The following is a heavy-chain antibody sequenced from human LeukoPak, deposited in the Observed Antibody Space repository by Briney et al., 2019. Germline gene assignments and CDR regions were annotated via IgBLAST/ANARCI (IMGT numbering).Heavy chain of an antibody. Sequence: GGSLRLSCAASGFTFSSYWMSWVRQAPGKGLEWVAIIKQDGNQKNYVDSVKGRFTISRDNAKNSQYLQMNSLRAEDTAVYYCVKGLVGYCSGGAWDGTCFDYWGQGTLVSVSS. J-gene: IGHJ4*02. CDR1: GFTFSSYW. D-gene: IGHD2-15*01. CDR3: VKGLVGYCSGGAWDGTCFDY. V-gene: IGHV3-7*03. CDR2: IKQDGNQK.